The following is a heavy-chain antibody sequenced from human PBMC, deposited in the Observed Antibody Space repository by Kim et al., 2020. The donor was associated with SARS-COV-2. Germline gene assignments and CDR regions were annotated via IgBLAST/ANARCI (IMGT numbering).Heavy chain of an antibody. CDR2: IWYDGSNK. D-gene: IGHD3-10*01. V-gene: IGHV3-33*01. CDR3: ARGSMRGVTFDY. J-gene: IGHJ4*02. CDR1: GFTFSSYG. Sequence: GGSLRLSCAASGFTFSSYGMHWVRQAPGKGLEWVAVIWYDGSNKYYADSVKGRFTISRDNSKNTLYLQMNSLRAEDTAVYYCARGSMRGVTFDYWGQGTLVTVSS.